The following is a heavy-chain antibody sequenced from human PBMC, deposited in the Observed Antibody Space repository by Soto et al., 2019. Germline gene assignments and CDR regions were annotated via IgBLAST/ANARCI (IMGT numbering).Heavy chain of an antibody. D-gene: IGHD3-22*01. J-gene: IGHJ5*02. V-gene: IGHV4-39*07. CDR2: IYYSGST. Sequence: SETLSLTCTVSGGSIGSSSYYWGWIRQPPGKGLEWIGSIYYSGSTYYNPSLKSRVIISVDTSKNQFSLRLSSVTAADTAVYYCARAYYDTSGYSLDPWGQGTLVTVSS. CDR3: ARAYYDTSGYSLDP. CDR1: GGSIGSSSYY.